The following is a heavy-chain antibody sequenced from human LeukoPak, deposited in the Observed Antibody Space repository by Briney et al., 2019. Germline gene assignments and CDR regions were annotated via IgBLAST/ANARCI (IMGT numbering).Heavy chain of an antibody. D-gene: IGHD6-19*01. Sequence: GSLRLSCAASGFTFSSYAMSWVRQAPGKGLEWVSSISGSGGTTYYADSVRGRFTISRDSSRNTLYLQMNSLRAEDTAVYYCAKAAGSSGWYHLDYWGQGTLVTVSS. CDR1: GFTFSSYA. V-gene: IGHV3-23*01. CDR2: ISGSGGTT. J-gene: IGHJ4*02. CDR3: AKAAGSSGWYHLDY.